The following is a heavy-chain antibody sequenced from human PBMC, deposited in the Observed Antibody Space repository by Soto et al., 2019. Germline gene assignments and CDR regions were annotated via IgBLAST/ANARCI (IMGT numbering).Heavy chain of an antibody. CDR3: ARERHDRISSSWLRNWFDP. Sequence: SVKVSCKASGGTFSSYAISWVRQAPGQGLEWMGGIIPIFGTANYAQKFQGRVTITADKSTSTAYMELSSLRSEGTAVYYCARERHDRISSSWLRNWFDPWGQGTLVTVSS. CDR2: IIPIFGTA. D-gene: IGHD6-13*01. J-gene: IGHJ5*02. CDR1: GGTFSSYA. V-gene: IGHV1-69*06.